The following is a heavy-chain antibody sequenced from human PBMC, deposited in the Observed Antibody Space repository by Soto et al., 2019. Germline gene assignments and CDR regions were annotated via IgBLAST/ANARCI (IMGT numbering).Heavy chain of an antibody. CDR2: LGGGGDT. D-gene: IGHD3-9*01. V-gene: IGHV3-23*01. CDR3: TKDRHPDGIWTFDF. J-gene: IGHJ4*02. Sequence: GGSLRLSCAASGFPFGTYTMNWVRQAPGKGLEWVSALGGGGDTHYAESVKGRFTISRDYSKNILLLQMNSLRDEDSAIYYCTKDRHPDGIWTFDFWGQGTLVTV. CDR1: GFPFGTYT.